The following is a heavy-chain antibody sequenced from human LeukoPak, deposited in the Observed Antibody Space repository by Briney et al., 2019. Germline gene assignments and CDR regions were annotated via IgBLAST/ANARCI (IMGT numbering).Heavy chain of an antibody. D-gene: IGHD3-10*01. CDR1: GTSISRHY. Sequence: SETLSLTCTVSGTSISRHYWSWLRQSAGLGLEWLGYIYTTGSTTYNPSLEGRVTMSEDTYQNQLSLTLSSVTAADTAVYFCARQDGLWVGDLGGWFDFWGQGIQVTVSS. V-gene: IGHV4-4*09. J-gene: IGHJ5*01. CDR3: ARQDGLWVGDLGGWFDF. CDR2: IYTTGST.